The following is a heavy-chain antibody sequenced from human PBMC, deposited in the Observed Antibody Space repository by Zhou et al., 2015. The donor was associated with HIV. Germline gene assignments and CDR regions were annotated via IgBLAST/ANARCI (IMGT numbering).Heavy chain of an antibody. Sequence: QVQLVQSGAEVKKVGASVKVSCKTSGYIFTDHGIIWVRQAPGQGLEWMGWISRATMTTDTSTKTAYMELRSLTSDDTAVYYCAKTSYGSGSYYFDYWGQGTLVTVSS. CDR1: GYIFTDHG. J-gene: IGHJ4*02. V-gene: IGHV1-18*04. CDR2: I. CDR3: AKTSYGSGSYYFDY. D-gene: IGHD3-10*01.